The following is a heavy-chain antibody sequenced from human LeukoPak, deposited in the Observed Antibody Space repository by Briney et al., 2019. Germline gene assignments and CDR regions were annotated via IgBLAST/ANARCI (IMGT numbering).Heavy chain of an antibody. V-gene: IGHV3-53*01. CDR2: IYSTDKT. D-gene: IGHD3-22*01. CDR3: AREIGYYFDNHSSRLRGRFDV. CDR1: GVTVSTNY. J-gene: IGHJ6*04. Sequence: GGSLRLSCAASGVTVSTNYMNWVRQAPGKGLEWVSVIYSTDKTNYADSVQGRFTISRDPSKNTVYLQMNSLRGEDTAVYYCAREIGYYFDNHSSRLRGRFDVWGTGTTVIVSS.